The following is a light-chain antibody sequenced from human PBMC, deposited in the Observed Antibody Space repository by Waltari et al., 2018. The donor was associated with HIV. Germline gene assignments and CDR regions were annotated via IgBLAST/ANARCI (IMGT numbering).Light chain of an antibody. V-gene: IGLV1-47*02. Sequence: QSVLTQPPSASGTPGQRVTIPCSGGASNLGSNMVYWYQQVPGLAPKLLIYANDQRPSGVPDRVSASKSGTSASLAISGLRSDDEADYYCAAWDDSLSGVLFGGGTKLTVL. J-gene: IGLJ2*01. CDR1: ASNLGSNM. CDR2: AND. CDR3: AAWDDSLSGVL.